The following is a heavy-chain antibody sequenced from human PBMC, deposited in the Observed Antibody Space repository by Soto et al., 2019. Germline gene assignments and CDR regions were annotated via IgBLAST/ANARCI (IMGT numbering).Heavy chain of an antibody. CDR1: FTFSMYS. J-gene: IGHJ5*02. CDR2: ISSGGIYI. D-gene: IGHD1-26*01. V-gene: IGHV3-21*06. Sequence: EVQVVESGGGLVNPGGSLRLSCSFTFSMYSMNWVRQAPGKGLEWVASISSGGIYIKYADSVKGRFTISRDNAKNSVSLQMNSLKVEDTAVYYCTRDQGGSYDSWFDPWGQGTQFIVSS. CDR3: TRDQGGSYDSWFDP.